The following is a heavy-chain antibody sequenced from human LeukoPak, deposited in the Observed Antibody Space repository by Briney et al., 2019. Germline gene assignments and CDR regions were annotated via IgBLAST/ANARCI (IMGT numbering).Heavy chain of an antibody. Sequence: SETLSLTCAVYGGSFSGYYWSWIRQPPGKGLEWMGVINHSGSTNYNPSLKSRVTISVDTSKNQFSLKLSSVTAADTAVYYCARIVVPAAKFYYYYMDVWGKGTTVTVSS. D-gene: IGHD2-2*01. CDR1: GGSFSGYY. CDR3: ARIVVPAAKFYYYYMDV. J-gene: IGHJ6*03. V-gene: IGHV4-34*01. CDR2: INHSGST.